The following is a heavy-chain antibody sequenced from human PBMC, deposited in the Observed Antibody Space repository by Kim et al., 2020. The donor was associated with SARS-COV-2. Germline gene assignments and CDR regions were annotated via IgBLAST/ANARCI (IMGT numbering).Heavy chain of an antibody. D-gene: IGHD3-22*01. CDR1: SASFSDNY. CDR3: VSKRADSSGFIDS. Sequence: SETLSLTCSVASASFSDNYWSWIRQPPGRGLEWIGYIHHTGTTNYNPSLKSRVAISVDSSKNQFSLNLNSMTTADTAVYYCVSKRADSSGFIDSWGQGT. J-gene: IGHJ4*02. V-gene: IGHV4-59*03. CDR2: IHHTGTT.